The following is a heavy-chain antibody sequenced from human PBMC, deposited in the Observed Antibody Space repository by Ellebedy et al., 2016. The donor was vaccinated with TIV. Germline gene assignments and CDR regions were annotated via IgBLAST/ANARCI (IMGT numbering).Heavy chain of an antibody. J-gene: IGHJ4*02. Sequence: GESLKISXAASGFTFSSYAMHWVRQAPGKGLEWVAVISYDGSNKYYADSVKGRFTISRDNSKNTLYLQMNSLRAEDTAVYYCARGNYGDYDYWGQGTLVTVSS. D-gene: IGHD4-17*01. CDR3: ARGNYGDYDY. V-gene: IGHV3-30-3*01. CDR1: GFTFSSYA. CDR2: ISYDGSNK.